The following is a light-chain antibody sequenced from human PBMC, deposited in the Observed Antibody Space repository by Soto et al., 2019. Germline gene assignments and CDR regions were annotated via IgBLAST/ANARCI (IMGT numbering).Light chain of an antibody. CDR1: QSISSW. V-gene: IGKV1-12*01. Sequence: DIQMTQSPSSVSASVGDRVTITCRASQSISSWLAWYQQKPGEAPKLLIYAASNLQSGVPSRFSGSGSGTDFTLTISSLQPEDFATYYCQQSNTFPGITFGQGTRLDIK. CDR2: AAS. J-gene: IGKJ5*01. CDR3: QQSNTFPGIT.